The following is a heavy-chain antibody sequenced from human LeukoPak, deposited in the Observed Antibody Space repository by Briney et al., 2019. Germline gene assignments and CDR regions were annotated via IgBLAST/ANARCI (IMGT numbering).Heavy chain of an antibody. CDR1: GFTFSSCS. CDR3: TRYNNDHFDY. D-gene: IGHD1-14*01. Sequence: GGSLRLSCAASGFTFSSCSMHWVRQTPGKGLEWVAVIAYDGSRAFYADSVKGRFTISRDNSKNTMSVQMDDLRAEDTAVYYCTRYNNDHFDYWGQGTLVTVSS. CDR2: IAYDGSRA. J-gene: IGHJ4*02. V-gene: IGHV3-33*08.